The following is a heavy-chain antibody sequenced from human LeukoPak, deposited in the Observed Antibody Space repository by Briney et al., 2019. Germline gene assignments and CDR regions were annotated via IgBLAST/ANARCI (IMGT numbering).Heavy chain of an antibody. CDR2: ISGSGGST. D-gene: IGHD2-15*01. J-gene: IGHJ2*01. CDR1: GFTFSSYA. V-gene: IGHV3-23*01. Sequence: GGSLRLSCAASGFTFSSYAMSWVRQAPGKGLEWVSAISGSGGSTYYADSVKGRFTISRDNSKNTLYLLMNSLRAEDTAVYYCAKEGDIVVVVAHNWYFDLWGRGTLVTVSS. CDR3: AKEGDIVVVVAHNWYFDL.